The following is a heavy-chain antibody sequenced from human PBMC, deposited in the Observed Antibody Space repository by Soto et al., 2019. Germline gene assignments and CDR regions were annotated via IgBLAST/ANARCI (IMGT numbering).Heavy chain of an antibody. Sequence: GASVKVSCKASGYTFTDYGITWLRQAPVQGLEWMGWISAYTGNTNYAQKVQGRVTMSTDTSTSTAYLEPRSLRSDDTAVYYWARGPESRSTAYFDYWGQGTLVSVSS. J-gene: IGHJ4*02. CDR2: ISAYTGNT. CDR3: ARGPESRSTAYFDY. V-gene: IGHV1-18*01. D-gene: IGHD2-2*01. CDR1: GYTFTDYG.